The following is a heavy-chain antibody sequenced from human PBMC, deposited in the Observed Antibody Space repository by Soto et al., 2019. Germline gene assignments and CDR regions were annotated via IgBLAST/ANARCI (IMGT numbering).Heavy chain of an antibody. Sequence: EVQLVESGGGLVKPGGSLRLSCAASGFTFSSYSMNWVRQAPGKGLEWVSSISSSSSYIYYADSVKGRFTISRDNAKNSLYLQMNSLRAENTAVYYCAGGGATLDYWGQGTLVTVSS. CDR1: GFTFSSYS. CDR3: AGGGATLDY. CDR2: ISSSSSYI. V-gene: IGHV3-21*01. J-gene: IGHJ4*02. D-gene: IGHD5-12*01.